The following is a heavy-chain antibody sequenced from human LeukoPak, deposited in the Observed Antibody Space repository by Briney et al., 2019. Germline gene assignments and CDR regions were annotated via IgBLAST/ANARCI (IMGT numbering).Heavy chain of an antibody. J-gene: IGHJ1*01. V-gene: IGHV1-2*04. Sequence: ASVKVSCKASGYTFTGYYMHWVRQAPGQGLEWMGWINPNSGGTNYAQKFQGWVTMTRDTSISTAYMELSRLRSDDTAVYYCARVGSSGWYPAQTEYFQHWGQGTLVTVSS. D-gene: IGHD6-19*01. CDR2: INPNSGGT. CDR3: ARVGSSGWYPAQTEYFQH. CDR1: GYTFTGYY.